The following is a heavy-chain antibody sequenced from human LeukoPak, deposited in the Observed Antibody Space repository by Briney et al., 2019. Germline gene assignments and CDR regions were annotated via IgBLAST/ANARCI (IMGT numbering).Heavy chain of an antibody. J-gene: IGHJ3*02. CDR1: GGTLSSYV. Sequence: SVKVSCKASGGTLSSYVISWVRQAPGQGREWMGRIIRIFGTANYAQKCQGRVSITAAETTITVYMELSSLRAEDTAVYYCAWTVGAFGIWGHGTMVTVSS. V-gene: IGHV1-69*13. D-gene: IGHD3/OR15-3a*01. CDR3: AWTVGAFGI. CDR2: IIRIFGTA.